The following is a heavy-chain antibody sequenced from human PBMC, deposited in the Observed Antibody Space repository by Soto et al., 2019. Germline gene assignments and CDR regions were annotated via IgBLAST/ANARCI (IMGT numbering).Heavy chain of an antibody. J-gene: IGHJ4*02. CDR2: IYSSSNT. Sequence: EVLLVETGGGLIQPGGSLRLSCAASGFTVSTNYMTWVRQAPGKGLEWVSLIYSSSNTYYAASVKGRFAISSDTSKTTLYLQMNSLRADDTAVYYCARAPSGTYALQYWGQGTLVSVSS. CDR3: ARAPSGTYALQY. V-gene: IGHV3-53*02. D-gene: IGHD1-26*01. CDR1: GFTVSTNY.